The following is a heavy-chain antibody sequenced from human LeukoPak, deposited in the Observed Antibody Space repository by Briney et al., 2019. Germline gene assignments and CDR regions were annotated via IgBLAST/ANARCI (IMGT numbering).Heavy chain of an antibody. CDR1: GFTFDNYW. V-gene: IGHV3-7*01. Sequence: GRSLRLSCAASGFTFDNYWMTWVRQPPGKGLEWVANIKQDGGERYYVDSVRGRFTISRDNSKNSLYLQMNSLRAEDTAVYYCVRDGRPLDYWGQGTLVIVS. D-gene: IGHD3/OR15-3a*01. CDR2: IKQDGGER. CDR3: VRDGRPLDY. J-gene: IGHJ4*02.